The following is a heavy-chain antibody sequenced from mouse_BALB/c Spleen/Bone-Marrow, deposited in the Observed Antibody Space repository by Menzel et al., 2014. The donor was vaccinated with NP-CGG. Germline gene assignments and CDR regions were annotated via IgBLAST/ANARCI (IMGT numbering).Heavy chain of an antibody. J-gene: IGHJ2*01. CDR2: INPESRTI. CDR3: ARLDDYGYLNY. V-gene: IGHV4-1*02. CDR1: GFDFSRYW. Sequence: EVKLMESGGGLVQPGGSLKLSCAASGFDFSRYWMSWVRQAPGKGLEWIGEINPESRTINYSPSLKDKFIISRDNAKNTLYLRLNRVRSEDTALYCCARLDDYGYLNYWGQGTTLTVSS. D-gene: IGHD1-1*01.